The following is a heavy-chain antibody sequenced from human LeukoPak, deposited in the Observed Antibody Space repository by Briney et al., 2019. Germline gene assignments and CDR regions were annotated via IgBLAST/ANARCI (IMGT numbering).Heavy chain of an antibody. CDR1: GFTFSTYW. CDR2: INSDGSST. V-gene: IGHV3-74*01. J-gene: IGHJ3*02. Sequence: GGSLRLSCAASGFTFSTYWMHWARQAPGKGLVWVSRINSDGSSTSYADSVKGRFTISRDNAKNTLYLQMNNLRAEDTAVYYRARDRGYAFDIWGQGTMVTVSS. D-gene: IGHD5-12*01. CDR3: ARDRGYAFDI.